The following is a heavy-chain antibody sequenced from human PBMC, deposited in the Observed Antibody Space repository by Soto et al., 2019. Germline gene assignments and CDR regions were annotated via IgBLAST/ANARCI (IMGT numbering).Heavy chain of an antibody. CDR2: ISGSDGST. CDR3: AKERSSGYYFFDY. V-gene: IGHV3-23*01. J-gene: IGHJ4*02. Sequence: GGSLRLSCAASGFTFSNYGMSWVRQAPGEGLEWVSTISGSDGSTYYADSVKGRFTISRDISKNTLYLQMNSLRAEDTAIYYCAKERSSGYYFFDYWGQGTLLTVSS. CDR1: GFTFSNYG. D-gene: IGHD5-12*01.